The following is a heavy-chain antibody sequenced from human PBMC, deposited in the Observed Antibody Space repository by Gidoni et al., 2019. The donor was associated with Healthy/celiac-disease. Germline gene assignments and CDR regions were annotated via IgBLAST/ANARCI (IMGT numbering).Heavy chain of an antibody. CDR2: IYYSGST. V-gene: IGHV4-59*01. J-gene: IGHJ6*02. CDR3: ASGRITMLENDYYYYGMDV. Sequence: QVQLQESGPGLVKPSETLSLTCTASGGSISTYYWRWIRQPPGKGLEWFGYIYYSGSTNYNPSLKSRVTISVDTSKNQFSRKLSSVTAADTAVYYCASGRITMLENDYYYYGMDVWGQGTTVTVSS. D-gene: IGHD3-10*02. CDR1: GGSISTYY.